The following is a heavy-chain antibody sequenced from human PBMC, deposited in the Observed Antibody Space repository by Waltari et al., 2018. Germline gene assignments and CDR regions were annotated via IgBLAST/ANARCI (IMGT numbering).Heavy chain of an antibody. CDR2: IYWNEDK. CDR1: GFLFINSGVG. V-gene: IGHV2-5*01. CDR3: AHGAPPGIAAAPRLFAFDI. D-gene: IGHD6-13*01. Sequence: QITLKESGPTLVKPTQTLTLTCTFSGFLFINSGVGAGWIRTPPAKALEWLALIYWNEDKRYSPSLKSRLTITKDTSKNQVVLTMTTMDPVDTATYYCAHGAPPGIAAAPRLFAFDIWGQGTMVTVSS. J-gene: IGHJ3*02.